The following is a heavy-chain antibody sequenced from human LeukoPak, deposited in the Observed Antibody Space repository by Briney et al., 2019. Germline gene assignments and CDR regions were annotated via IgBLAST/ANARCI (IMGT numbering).Heavy chain of an antibody. J-gene: IGHJ4*01. CDR1: GYTFSSYG. Sequence: GGSLRLSRVASGYTFSSYGMHWVRQAPGKGLQWVAVIWYDESKKYYTDSVKGRFTISRDVSKNTLYLQMSSLRAEDSAMYYCARDGGIGLDYWGQGTLVTVSS. CDR2: IWYDESKK. V-gene: IGHV3-33*01. CDR3: ARDGGIGLDY. D-gene: IGHD2-21*01.